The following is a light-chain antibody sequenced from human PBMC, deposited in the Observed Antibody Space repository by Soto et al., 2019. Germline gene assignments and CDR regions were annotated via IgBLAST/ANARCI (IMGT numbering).Light chain of an antibody. V-gene: IGLV1-36*01. CDR1: SSNIGNNA. CDR3: AAWDDSLRV. Sequence: QSVLTQPRSVSEAPRQRVTISCSGSSSNIGNNAVNWYQQLPGKAPKLLIYYDDLLPSGVSDRFSGSKSGTSASLAISGLQSEDEADYYCAAWDDSLRVFGTGTKVIVL. J-gene: IGLJ1*01. CDR2: YDD.